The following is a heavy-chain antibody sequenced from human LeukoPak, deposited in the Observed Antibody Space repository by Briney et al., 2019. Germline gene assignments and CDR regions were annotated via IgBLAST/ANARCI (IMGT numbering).Heavy chain of an antibody. Sequence: PGGSLRLSCAASGFTFSGSAMHWVRQASGKGLEWVGRIRSKANSYATAYAASVKGRFTISRDDSKNTAYLQMNSLKTEDTAVYYCTRPLGVYCSGGSCYSNWGQGTLVTVSS. CDR1: GFTFSGSA. CDR3: TRPLGVYCSGGSCYSN. J-gene: IGHJ4*02. CDR2: IRSKANSYAT. V-gene: IGHV3-73*01. D-gene: IGHD2-15*01.